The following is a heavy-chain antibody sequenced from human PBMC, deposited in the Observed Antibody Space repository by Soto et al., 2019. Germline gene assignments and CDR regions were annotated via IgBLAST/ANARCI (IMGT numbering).Heavy chain of an antibody. D-gene: IGHD3-22*01. CDR1: GYTFTSYA. J-gene: IGHJ4*02. Sequence: ASVKVSCKASGYTFTSYAIHWVRQAPGQRLEWMGWINAGNGHTKYSQKFQGRVTITRDTSATTAYMDLSSLRSEDTAVYYCARENYDFLLDQWGQGTLVTVSS. V-gene: IGHV1-3*01. CDR3: ARENYDFLLDQ. CDR2: INAGNGHT.